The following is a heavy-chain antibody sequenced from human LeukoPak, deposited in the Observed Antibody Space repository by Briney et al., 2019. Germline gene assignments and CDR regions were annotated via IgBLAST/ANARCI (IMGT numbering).Heavy chain of an antibody. CDR2: INPNSGGT. V-gene: IGHV1-2*02. CDR1: GYTFTSYG. Sequence: ASVKVSCKASGYTFTSYGISWVRQAPGQGLEWMGWINPNSGGTNYAQKFQGRVTMTRDTSISTAYMELSRLRSDDTAVYYCARNLKLLRYFDWLLFSSWGQGTLVTVSS. J-gene: IGHJ5*02. D-gene: IGHD3-9*01. CDR3: ARNLKLLRYFDWLLFSS.